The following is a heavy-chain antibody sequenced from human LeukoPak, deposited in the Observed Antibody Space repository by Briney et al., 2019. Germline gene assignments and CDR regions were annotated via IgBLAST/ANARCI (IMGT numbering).Heavy chain of an antibody. CDR1: GFNFAVSA. Sequence: GGSLRLSCADSGFNFAVSAMHSVRQAPGKGLEWVSLISGAGGSPSYAYPVKGRLRISRDNSKIPLYLQMNSLRIEDTALYDCAKNQAYCSCTSCRPYSTSWSFNYWGQGTLVTVAS. J-gene: IGHJ4*02. D-gene: IGHD2-2*01. V-gene: IGHV3-43*02. CDR2: ISGAGGSP. CDR3: AKNQAYCSCTSCRPYSTSWSFNY.